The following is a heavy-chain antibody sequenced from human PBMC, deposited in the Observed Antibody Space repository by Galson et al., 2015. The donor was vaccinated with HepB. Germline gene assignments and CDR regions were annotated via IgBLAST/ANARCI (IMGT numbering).Heavy chain of an antibody. D-gene: IGHD1-1*01. J-gene: IGHJ4*02. CDR1: GFSFTTYN. CDR3: ARDFNWNYDC. V-gene: IGHV3-30*04. CDR2: ISGDGKTT. Sequence: SLRLSCAASGFSFTTYNMHWVRQGPVKGLEWLAIISGDGKTTFYADSVSGRFTISRDNSKNTLFLQMHSLRPEDTAVYYCARDFNWNYDCWGQGTLVTVSS.